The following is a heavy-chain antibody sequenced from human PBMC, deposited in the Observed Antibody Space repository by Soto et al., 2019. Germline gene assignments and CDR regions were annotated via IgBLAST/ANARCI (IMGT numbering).Heavy chain of an antibody. J-gene: IGHJ4*02. V-gene: IGHV4-34*01. CDR3: ARDKITGLFDY. CDR1: GGSFSGYY. D-gene: IGHD2-8*02. CDR2: INHSGST. Sequence: QVQLQQWGAGLLKPPETLSLTCAVYGGSFSGYYWTWIRQPPGTGLAWIGEINHSGSTNYNPSLKSRVTISVDTSKNQFSLKLTSVTAADTAVYYCARDKITGLFDYWGQGTLVTVSS.